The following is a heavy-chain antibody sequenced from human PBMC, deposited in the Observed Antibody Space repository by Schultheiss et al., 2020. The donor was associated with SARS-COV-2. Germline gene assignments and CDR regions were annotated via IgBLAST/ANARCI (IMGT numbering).Heavy chain of an antibody. Sequence: GESLKISCAASGFTFSSYAMHWVRQAPGKGLEWVAVISYDGSNKYYADSVKGRFTISRDNSKNTLYLQMNSLRAEDTAVYYCARDRITIFGVEKYYYYGMDVWGQGTTVTVSS. CDR1: GFTFSSYA. D-gene: IGHD3-3*01. V-gene: IGHV3-30*01. CDR2: ISYDGSNK. CDR3: ARDRITIFGVEKYYYYGMDV. J-gene: IGHJ6*02.